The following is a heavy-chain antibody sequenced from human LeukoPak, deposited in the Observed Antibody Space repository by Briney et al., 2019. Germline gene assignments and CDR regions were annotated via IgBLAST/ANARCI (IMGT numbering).Heavy chain of an antibody. CDR1: GGSISSYY. Sequence: PSETLSLTCTVSGGSISSYYGSCIRQPPGKGREWIGYIYYSGSTSYNPYLKSRVTISVDTSKNQFFLKLTSVTAADTAIYYCARQSGYYDTDPFDVWGQGTVVAVSS. D-gene: IGHD3-22*01. CDR2: IYYSGST. J-gene: IGHJ3*01. CDR3: ARQSGYYDTDPFDV. V-gene: IGHV4-59*01.